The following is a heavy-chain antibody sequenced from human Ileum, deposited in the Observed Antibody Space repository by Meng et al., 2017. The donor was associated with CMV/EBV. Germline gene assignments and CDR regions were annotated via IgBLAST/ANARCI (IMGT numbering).Heavy chain of an antibody. D-gene: IGHD6-19*01. J-gene: IGHJ4*02. Sequence: TVSGGSISSSPYYWGWIRQPPGKGLEWIGTIYYSGSTYYNPSLNSRVTISVDTSKNQFSLKLSSVTAADTAVYYCARDSSSGWQFDYWGQGTLVTVSS. CDR1: GGSISSSPYY. CDR3: ARDSSSGWQFDY. V-gene: IGHV4-39*07. CDR2: IYYSGST.